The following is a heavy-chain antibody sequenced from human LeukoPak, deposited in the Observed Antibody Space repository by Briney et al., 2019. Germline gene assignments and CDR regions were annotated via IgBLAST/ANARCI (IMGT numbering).Heavy chain of an antibody. Sequence: ASVKVSCKASGYTFTSYGISWVRQAPGQGLEWMGWISAYNGNTNYAQKLQGRVTMTTDTSTSTAYMELRSLRSDDTAVYYCARDPLGRYPEVYAFDIWGQGTMVTVSS. CDR2: ISAYNGNT. V-gene: IGHV1-18*01. CDR1: GYTFTSYG. CDR3: ARDPLGRYPEVYAFDI. J-gene: IGHJ3*02. D-gene: IGHD3/OR15-3a*01.